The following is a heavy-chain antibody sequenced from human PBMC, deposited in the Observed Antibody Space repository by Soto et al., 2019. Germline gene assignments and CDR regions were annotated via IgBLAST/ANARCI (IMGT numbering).Heavy chain of an antibody. J-gene: IGHJ4*02. Sequence: APGQGLEWMAWINTYNGNTDYAQKFQDRVTLTTDTSTSTAYMELKSMRSDDTAVYYCAKSPRNDVETDWGKGTLVIVSS. CDR3: AKSPRNDVETD. V-gene: IGHV1-18*01. CDR2: INTYNGNT. D-gene: IGHD5-18*01.